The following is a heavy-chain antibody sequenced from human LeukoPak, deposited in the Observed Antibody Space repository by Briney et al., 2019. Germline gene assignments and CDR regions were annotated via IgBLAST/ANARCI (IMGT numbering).Heavy chain of an antibody. Sequence: ETLSLTCTVSGGSISSSTYYWGWIRQPPGKGLEWIGSIYYSGSTYYNPSLKSRVTISVDTSKNQFSLKLSSVTAADTAVYYCARRAGYSSSSAQSPFDYWGQGTLVTVSS. CDR1: GGSISSSTYY. V-gene: IGHV4-39*01. J-gene: IGHJ4*02. CDR3: ARRAGYSSSSAQSPFDY. D-gene: IGHD6-13*01. CDR2: IYYSGST.